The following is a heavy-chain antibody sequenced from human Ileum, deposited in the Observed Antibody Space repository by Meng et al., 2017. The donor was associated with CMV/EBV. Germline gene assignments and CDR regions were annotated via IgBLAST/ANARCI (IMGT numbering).Heavy chain of an antibody. J-gene: IGHJ5*02. V-gene: IGHV1-46*01. Sequence: TSYYMHWVRQAPGQGLEWMGIINPSGGSTSYAQKFQGRVTMTRDTSTSTVYMELSSLRSDDTAVYYCATTPGVYCSSTSCYMSWFDPWGQGTLVTVSS. CDR2: INPSGGST. CDR1: TSYY. CDR3: ATTPGVYCSSTSCYMSWFDP. D-gene: IGHD2-2*02.